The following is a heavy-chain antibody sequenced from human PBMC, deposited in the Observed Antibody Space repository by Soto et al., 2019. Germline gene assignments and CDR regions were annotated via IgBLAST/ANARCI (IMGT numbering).Heavy chain of an antibody. CDR3: ARAPKVSGSSQTRPDF. Sequence: SETLSLTCSIYSGSFSGYYWSWIRQPPGKGLEWIGEISQSGNTNYSPSLKSQVSISIDTSKKQFSLNLASVSAADTAVYYCARAPKVSGSSQTRPDFWGQGTLVTVSS. V-gene: IGHV4-34*01. CDR2: ISQSGNT. D-gene: IGHD6-6*01. CDR1: SGSFSGYY. J-gene: IGHJ4*02.